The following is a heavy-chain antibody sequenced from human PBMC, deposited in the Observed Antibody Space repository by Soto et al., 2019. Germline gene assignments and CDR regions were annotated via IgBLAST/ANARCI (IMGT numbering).Heavy chain of an antibody. J-gene: IGHJ4*02. CDR1: VFTFIDNY. CDR3: ARDLGYYESDGYFDY. D-gene: IGHD3-22*01. CDR2: ISSSGSII. V-gene: IGHV3-11*01. Sequence: GGSLRLSCASSVFTFIDNYMSWIRQAPGKGLEWVSYISSSGSIIYYADSVKGRFTISRDNAKNSLYLQMNSLRAEDTAVYYCARDLGYYESDGYFDYWGQGALVTVSS.